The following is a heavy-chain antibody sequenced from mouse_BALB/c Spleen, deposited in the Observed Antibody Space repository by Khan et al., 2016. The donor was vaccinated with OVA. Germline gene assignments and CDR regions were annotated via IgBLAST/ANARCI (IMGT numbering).Heavy chain of an antibody. D-gene: IGHD2-14*01. J-gene: IGHJ3*01. Sequence: FQLQQSGAELARPGASVKMSCKASGYTFTSYTMHWVKQRPGQGLEWIGYINPSNDYTNYNQNFKDKATLIVDKSSSTAYMQMSSLTSEDSSVYYCGREGAYHRSDGWFAYWGQGTLVTVSA. V-gene: IGHV1-4*01. CDR2: INPSNDYT. CDR3: GREGAYHRSDGWFAY. CDR1: GYTFTSYT.